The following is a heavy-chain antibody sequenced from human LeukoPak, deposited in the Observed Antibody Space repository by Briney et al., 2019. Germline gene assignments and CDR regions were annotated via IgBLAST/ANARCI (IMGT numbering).Heavy chain of an antibody. D-gene: IGHD2-2*01. CDR3: AKVRRYCSSTSGYPWGSGNYFDY. CDR1: GFTFSSYA. CDR2: ISGSGGST. Sequence: PGGSLRLSCAASGFTFSSYAMSWVRQAPGKGLEWVSAISGSGGSTYYADSVKGRFTISRDNSKNTLYLQMNSLRAEDTAVYYCAKVRRYCSSTSGYPWGSGNYFDYWGQGTLVTVSS. V-gene: IGHV3-23*01. J-gene: IGHJ4*02.